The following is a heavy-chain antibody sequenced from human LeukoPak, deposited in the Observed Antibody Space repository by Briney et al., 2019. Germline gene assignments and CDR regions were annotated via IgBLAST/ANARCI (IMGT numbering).Heavy chain of an antibody. CDR2: IYYSGST. Sequence: SETLSLTCTVSGGSISSYYWSWIRQPPEKGLEWIGYIYYSGSTNYNPSLKSRVTISVDTSKNQFSLKLSSVTAADTAVYYCARVYYDSSGYFTGEYYFDYWGQGTLVTVSS. CDR1: GGSISSYY. CDR3: ARVYYDSSGYFTGEYYFDY. J-gene: IGHJ4*02. D-gene: IGHD3-22*01. V-gene: IGHV4-59*01.